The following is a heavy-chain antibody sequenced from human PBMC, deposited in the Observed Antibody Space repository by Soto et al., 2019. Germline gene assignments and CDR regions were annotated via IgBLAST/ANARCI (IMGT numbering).Heavy chain of an antibody. J-gene: IGHJ4*02. CDR3: ARGYDSSGYYYGIFDY. V-gene: IGHV4-30-4*01. CDR1: GGSISSGDYY. Sequence: ASETLSLTCTVSGGSISSGDYYWSWIRQTPGKGLEWIGYIYYSGSTYYNPSLKSRVTISVDTSKNQFSLKLSSVTAADTAVYYCARGYDSSGYYYGIFDYWGQGTLVTVSS. CDR2: IYYSGST. D-gene: IGHD3-22*01.